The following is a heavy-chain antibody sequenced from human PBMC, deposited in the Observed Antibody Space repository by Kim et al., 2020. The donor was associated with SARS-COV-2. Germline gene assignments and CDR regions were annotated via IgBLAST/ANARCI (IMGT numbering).Heavy chain of an antibody. CDR1: GYSFTSYW. Sequence: GESLKISCKGSGYSFTSYWIGWVRQMPGKGLEWMGIIYPGDSDTRYSPSFQGQVTISADKSISTAYLQWSSLKASDTAMYYCARWLPSNPRYYYDSSGRYDAFDIWGQGTMVTVSS. J-gene: IGHJ3*02. V-gene: IGHV5-51*01. D-gene: IGHD3-22*01. CDR3: ARWLPSNPRYYYDSSGRYDAFDI. CDR2: IYPGDSDT.